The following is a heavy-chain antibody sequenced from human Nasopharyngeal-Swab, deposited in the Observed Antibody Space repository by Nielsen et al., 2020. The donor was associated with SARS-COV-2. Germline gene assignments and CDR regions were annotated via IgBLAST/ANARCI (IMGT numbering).Heavy chain of an antibody. Sequence: ASVKVSCKASGYTFTNYGISWVRQAPGEGLEWMGWSSVYNGNTNYEQRVQGRVTMTTDTSTNTAYMELRSLRSDDTAVYYCARVTWQLVGYYYYYGMDVWGQGTTVTVSS. CDR1: GYTFTNYG. CDR3: ARVTWQLVGYYYYYGMDV. CDR2: SSVYNGNT. J-gene: IGHJ6*02. D-gene: IGHD1-26*01. V-gene: IGHV1-18*01.